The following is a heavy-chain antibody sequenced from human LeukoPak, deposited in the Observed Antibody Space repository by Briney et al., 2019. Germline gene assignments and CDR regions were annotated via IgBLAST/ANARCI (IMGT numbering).Heavy chain of an antibody. CDR3: ARGIVGATVADY. D-gene: IGHD1-26*01. Sequence: GGSLRLSCAASGFTFSSYLMHWVRQAPGKGLVWVSRIKSDGSYTGYADYVKGRFTISRDDAKNALYLQMNSLRVEDTAVYYCARGIVGATVADYWGQGTLVTVSS. V-gene: IGHV3-74*01. J-gene: IGHJ4*02. CDR2: IKSDGSYT. CDR1: GFTFSSYL.